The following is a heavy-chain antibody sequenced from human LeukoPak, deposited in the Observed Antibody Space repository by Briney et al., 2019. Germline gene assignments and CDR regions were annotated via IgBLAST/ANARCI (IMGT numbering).Heavy chain of an antibody. Sequence: SYTLSLTWSVAGASISGGTYYVGWMRQPPVKGLGWIGSSDYTGSTYDNPSLNSRVSISVATSTNQFSLKLSSVTAEDTDVYYCARRGGSGRAFDYWGQGTMVTVSS. J-gene: IGHJ4*02. CDR3: ARRGGSGRAFDY. D-gene: IGHD1-26*01. CDR1: GASISGGTYY. CDR2: SDYTGST. V-gene: IGHV4-39*01.